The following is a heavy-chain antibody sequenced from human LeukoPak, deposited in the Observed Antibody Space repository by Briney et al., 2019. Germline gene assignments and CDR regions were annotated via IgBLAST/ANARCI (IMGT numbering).Heavy chain of an antibody. J-gene: IGHJ6*02. CDR3: ARDFSASGYDEYYYYGMDV. D-gene: IGHD5-12*01. V-gene: IGHV1-46*01. CDR2: INPSGGST. CDR1: GYTFTSYY. Sequence: XSVKVSCKASGYTFTSYYMHWVRQAPGQGLEWMGIINPSGGSTSYAQKFQGRVTMTRDTSTSTVYMELSSLRSEDTAVYYCARDFSASGYDEYYYYGMDVWGQGTTVTVSS.